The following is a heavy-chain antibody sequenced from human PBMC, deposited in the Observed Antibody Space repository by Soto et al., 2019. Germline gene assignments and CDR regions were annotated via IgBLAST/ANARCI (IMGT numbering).Heavy chain of an antibody. CDR3: ARVFYGAATGRSYFDS. CDR2: IYHIGST. CDR1: GGSVSSSQW. J-gene: IGHJ4*02. D-gene: IGHD2-15*01. V-gene: IGHV4-4*02. Sequence: PSETLSLTCAVSGGSVSSSQWWTLGRQAAGKGLEWLGEIYHIGSTKYNPALKSRVTISVDKSNNHFSLSLTSVTAADTAVYYCARVFYGAATGRSYFDSWGLGILVTVSS.